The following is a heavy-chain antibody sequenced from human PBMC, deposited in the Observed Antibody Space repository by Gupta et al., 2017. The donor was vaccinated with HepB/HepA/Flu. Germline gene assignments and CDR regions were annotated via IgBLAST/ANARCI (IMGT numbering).Heavy chain of an antibody. V-gene: IGHV4-34*01. CDR3: ARARSIAAPHADAFDI. D-gene: IGHD6-6*01. J-gene: IGHJ3*02. CDR1: GVFFSVYH. CDR2: INHSGST. Sequence: QVQLQQSGAGLLKPSDTPSLTCAVYGVFFSVYHGRWIRQPPGKGLEWIGEINHSGSTNYNPSLKSRVTISVDTSKNQFSLKLSSVTAADTAVYYCARARSIAAPHADAFDIWGQGTMVTVSS.